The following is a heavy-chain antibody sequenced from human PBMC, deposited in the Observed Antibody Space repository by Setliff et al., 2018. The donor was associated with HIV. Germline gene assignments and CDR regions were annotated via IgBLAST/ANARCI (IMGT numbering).Heavy chain of an antibody. D-gene: IGHD3-22*01. J-gene: IGHJ4*02. CDR1: GGNFRSYG. Sequence: SVKVSCKASGGNFRSYGISWVRQAPGQGLEWMGRIIPILGVPRYAQKFQGRVTITADKSTSTSYMHLSSLRAEDTAVYFCARGGDYDSSGYYVTWGQGSLVTVSS. V-gene: IGHV1-69*04. CDR2: IIPILGVP. CDR3: ARGGDYDSSGYYVT.